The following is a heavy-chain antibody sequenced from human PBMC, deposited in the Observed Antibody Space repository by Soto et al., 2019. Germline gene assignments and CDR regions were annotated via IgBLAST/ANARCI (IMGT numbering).Heavy chain of an antibody. Sequence: ASVKVSCKASGYTFTSSGISWVRQAPGQGLEWMGWISAYNGNTNYAQKLQGRVTMTTDTSTSTAYMELRSLRSDDTAVYYCARDTCYYDSSGYYARFDYWGQGTLVTVSS. D-gene: IGHD3-22*01. V-gene: IGHV1-18*01. CDR2: ISAYNGNT. CDR3: ARDTCYYDSSGYYARFDY. CDR1: GYTFTSSG. J-gene: IGHJ4*02.